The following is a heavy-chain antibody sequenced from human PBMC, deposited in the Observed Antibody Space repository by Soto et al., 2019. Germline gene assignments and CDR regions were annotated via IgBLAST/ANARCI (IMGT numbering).Heavy chain of an antibody. CDR2: ISSSGSTI. D-gene: IGHD3-22*01. V-gene: IGHV3-11*01. CDR3: ARDPNYYDSSGYNDY. Sequence: PGGSLRLSCAASGFTFSDYYMSWIRQAPGKGLEWVSYISSSGSTIYYADSVKGRFTISRDNAKNSLYLQMNSLRAEDTAVYYCARDPNYYDSSGYNDYWGQGTLVTVSS. CDR1: GFTFSDYY. J-gene: IGHJ4*02.